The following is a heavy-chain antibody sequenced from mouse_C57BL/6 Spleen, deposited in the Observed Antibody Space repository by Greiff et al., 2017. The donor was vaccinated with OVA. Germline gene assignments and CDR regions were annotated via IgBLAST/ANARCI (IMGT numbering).Heavy chain of an antibody. CDR3: ARRSGTPSYAMDY. J-gene: IGHJ4*01. D-gene: IGHD4-1*01. Sequence: EVQLQESGGGLVKPGGSLKLSCAASGFTFSDYGMHWVRQAPEKGLEWVAYISSGSSTIYYADTVKGRFTITRDNAKNTLSLQMTSLRSEDTAMDYCARRSGTPSYAMDYWGQGTSVTVSS. V-gene: IGHV5-17*01. CDR2: ISSGSSTI. CDR1: GFTFSDYG.